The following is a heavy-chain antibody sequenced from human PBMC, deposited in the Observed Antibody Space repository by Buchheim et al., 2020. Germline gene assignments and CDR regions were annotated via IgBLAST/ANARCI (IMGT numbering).Heavy chain of an antibody. CDR1: GFTFSSYG. Sequence: QVQLVESGGGVVQPGRSLRLSCAASGFTFSSYGMHWVRQAPGKGLEWVAFIRYGGSNKYYADSVKGRFTIYRDNSKNTLYLQMNSLRAEDTAVYYCAKDDGYNLDYWGQGTL. CDR3: AKDDGYNLDY. CDR2: IRYGGSNK. J-gene: IGHJ4*02. V-gene: IGHV3-30*02. D-gene: IGHD5-24*01.